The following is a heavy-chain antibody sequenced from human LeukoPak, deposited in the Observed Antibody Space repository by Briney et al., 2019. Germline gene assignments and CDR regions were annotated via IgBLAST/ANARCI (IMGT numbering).Heavy chain of an antibody. J-gene: IGHJ4*02. D-gene: IGHD6-6*01. CDR3: ARERVENQQLVGGNY. CDR2: IYSGGST. V-gene: IGHV3-66*01. CDR1: GLTVSSNY. Sequence: GGSLRLSCAACGLTVSSNYMSWVRQAPGKGLEWVSVIYSGGSTSYADSVKGRITISRDNSKNTLYLQMNSLRAENTAVYYCARERVENQQLVGGNYWGQGTLVTVSS.